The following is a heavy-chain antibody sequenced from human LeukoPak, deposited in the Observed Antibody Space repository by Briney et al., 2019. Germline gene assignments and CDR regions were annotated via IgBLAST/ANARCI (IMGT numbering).Heavy chain of an antibody. J-gene: IGHJ4*02. V-gene: IGHV4-59*02. Sequence: PSETLSLSCTISGGSVSDYYWSWIRQSPGKGLEWIGYIYHTGSTSYSPSLKSRVTISADTSQNQFSLKLSSVTAADTAVYYCASRKLGNDYWGQGTLVTVSS. CDR2: IYHTGST. CDR3: ASRKLGNDY. D-gene: IGHD7-27*01. CDR1: GGSVSDYY.